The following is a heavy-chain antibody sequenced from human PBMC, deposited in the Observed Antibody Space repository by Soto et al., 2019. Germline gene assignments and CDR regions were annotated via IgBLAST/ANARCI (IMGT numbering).Heavy chain of an antibody. J-gene: IGHJ4*02. V-gene: IGHV4-59*01. CDR2: LYYSGST. D-gene: IGHD1-20*01. Sequence: PSETLSLTCTVSGGSINSYYWSWIRQPPGKGLEWIGYLYYSGSTNYNPSLKTRVTISVDTSKNQFSLKLSSVTAADTAVYYCARGPETYNDYWGQGTLVTV. CDR1: GGSINSYY. CDR3: ARGPETYNDY.